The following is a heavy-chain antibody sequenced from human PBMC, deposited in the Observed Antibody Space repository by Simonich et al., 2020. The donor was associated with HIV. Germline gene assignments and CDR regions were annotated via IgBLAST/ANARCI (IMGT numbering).Heavy chain of an antibody. CDR1: GGSFSGYY. CDR2: INHSGST. Sequence: QVRLQQWGAGLLKPSETLSLTCAVYGGSFSGYYWSWIRQPPGKGLEWIGEINHSGSTNYNPSLKSRVTISGDTSKNQFSLKLSSVTAADTAVYYCARPAGTGTLGFDPWGQGTLVTVSS. J-gene: IGHJ5*02. V-gene: IGHV4-34*01. D-gene: IGHD1-1*01. CDR3: ARPAGTGTLGFDP.